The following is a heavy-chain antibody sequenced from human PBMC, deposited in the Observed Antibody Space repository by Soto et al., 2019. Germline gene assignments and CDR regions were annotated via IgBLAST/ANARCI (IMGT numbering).Heavy chain of an antibody. CDR3: ARAKGYSYGRSYYYYGMDV. J-gene: IGHJ6*02. CDR1: GDSVSSNSAA. CDR2: TYYRSKWYN. D-gene: IGHD5-18*01. Sequence: SQTLSLTCAISGDSVSSNSAAWNWVRQSPSRGLEWLGRTYYRSKWYNDYAVSVKSRITINPDTSKNQFSLQLNSVTPEDTAVYYCARAKGYSYGRSYYYYGMDVWGQGTTVTVS. V-gene: IGHV6-1*01.